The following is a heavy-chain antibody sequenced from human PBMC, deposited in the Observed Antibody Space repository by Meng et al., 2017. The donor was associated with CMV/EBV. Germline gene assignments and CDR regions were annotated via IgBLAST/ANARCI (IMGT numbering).Heavy chain of an antibody. CDR1: GFTFSSYE. D-gene: IGHD2-2*02. J-gene: IGHJ4*02. CDR3: ARGRRGCSSTSCYKYFDY. Sequence: GESLKISCAASGFTFSSYEMNWVRQAPGKGLEWVSYISSSGSTIYYADSVKGRFTIDRDNAKNSLYLQMNSLRAEDTAVYYCARGRRGCSSTSCYKYFDYWGQGTLVTVSS. CDR2: ISSSGSTI. V-gene: IGHV3-48*03.